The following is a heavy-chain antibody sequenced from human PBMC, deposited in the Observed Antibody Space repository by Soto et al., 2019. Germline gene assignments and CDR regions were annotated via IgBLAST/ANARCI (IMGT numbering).Heavy chain of an antibody. CDR1: GYTFTSYG. CDR2: ISAYNGNT. CDR3: ARVPSPRYDILTGYYPGGWFDP. Sequence: QVQLVQSGAEVKKPGASVKVSCKASGYTFTSYGISWVRQAPGQGLEWMGWISAYNGNTNYAQKLQGRVTMTTDTSTSTAYMELRSLRSDDPAVYYCARVPSPRYDILTGYYPGGWFDPWGQGTLVTVSS. D-gene: IGHD3-9*01. V-gene: IGHV1-18*04. J-gene: IGHJ5*02.